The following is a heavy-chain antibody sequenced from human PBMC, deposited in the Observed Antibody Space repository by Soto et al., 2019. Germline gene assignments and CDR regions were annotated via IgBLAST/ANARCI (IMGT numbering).Heavy chain of an antibody. CDR1: GGSVSSGSYY. Sequence: PSETLSLTCTVSGGSVSSGSYYWTWIRQPPGKGLEWIGNIYYSGTNKNPSLKSRVTISVDTSKNQFSLKLSTVTAADTAMYYCARLTRGYSYGNDYWGQGTLVT. J-gene: IGHJ4*02. V-gene: IGHV4-61*01. CDR2: IYYSGT. D-gene: IGHD5-18*01. CDR3: ARLTRGYSYGNDY.